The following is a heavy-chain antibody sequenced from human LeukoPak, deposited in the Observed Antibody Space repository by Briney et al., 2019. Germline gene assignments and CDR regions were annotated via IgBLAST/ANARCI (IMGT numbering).Heavy chain of an antibody. CDR1: GGSISSYY. CDR2: IYYSGST. D-gene: IGHD5-24*01. CDR3: ARDLSGDGYNFYFDY. Sequence: SETVSLTCTVSGGSISSYYWVWIRQPPGKGREGIRYIYYSGSTNYNPSLKSRVTISEDTSKNQFSLKVSSVTAADTAVYYCARDLSGDGYNFYFDYWGQGTLVTVSS. J-gene: IGHJ4*02. V-gene: IGHV4-59*01.